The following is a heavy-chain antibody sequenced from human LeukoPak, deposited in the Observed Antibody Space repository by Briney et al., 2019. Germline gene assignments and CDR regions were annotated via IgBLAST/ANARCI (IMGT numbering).Heavy chain of an antibody. V-gene: IGHV4-31*03. D-gene: IGHD2-15*01. J-gene: IGHJ5*02. CDR3: ARGRVVVAANRPPNNWFDP. CDR1: GGSISSGGYY. CDR2: IFYTGST. Sequence: PSENLSLTCTVSGGSISSGGYYWSWIRQHSGKGLEWIGYIFYTGSTSYNPSLKSRTSISIDTSENQFSLKLSSVTAADTAVYYCARGRVVVAANRPPNNWFDPWGQGTLVTVSS.